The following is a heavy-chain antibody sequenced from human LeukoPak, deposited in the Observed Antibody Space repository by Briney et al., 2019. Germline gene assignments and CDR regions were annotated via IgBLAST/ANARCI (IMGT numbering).Heavy chain of an antibody. J-gene: IGHJ5*02. Sequence: GGSLRLSCATSGFTFTDHYMDWVRQAPGKGLDWVARIRNRPKSYTTEYAPSVKGRFTISRDDSMSSLFLQMSGLRTEDTAMYYCSISYVPGKDAYFDLRGQGTLVTVSS. CDR3: SISYVPGKDAYFDL. CDR2: IRNRPKSYTT. D-gene: IGHD3-10*02. CDR1: GFTFTDHY. V-gene: IGHV3-72*01.